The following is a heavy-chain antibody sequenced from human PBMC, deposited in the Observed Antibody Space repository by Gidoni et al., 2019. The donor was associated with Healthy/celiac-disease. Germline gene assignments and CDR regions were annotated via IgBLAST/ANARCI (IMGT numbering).Heavy chain of an antibody. CDR2: IYYSGST. CDR1: GGSISSSSYY. Sequence: QLQLQESGPGLVKPSETLSLPCTVSGGSISSSSYYWGWIRQPPGKGLEWIGSIYYSGSTYYNPSLKSRVTISVDTSKNRFSLKLSSVTAADTAVYYCASILTGRYYFDYWGQGTLVTVSS. CDR3: ASILTGRYYFDY. D-gene: IGHD3-9*01. J-gene: IGHJ4*02. V-gene: IGHV4-39*01.